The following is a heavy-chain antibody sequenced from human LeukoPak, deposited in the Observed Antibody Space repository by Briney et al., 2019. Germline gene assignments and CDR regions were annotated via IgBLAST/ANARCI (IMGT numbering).Heavy chain of an antibody. Sequence: GGSLRLSCAASGFTFSSYGMHWVRQAPGKGLEWVAVKWYDGSNKYYADSVKGRFTISRDDSKNTLYLQMNSLRAEDTAVYYCAKDINYDSSGYFIDYWGQGTLVTVSS. CDR3: AKDINYDSSGYFIDY. J-gene: IGHJ4*02. CDR1: GFTFSSYG. CDR2: KWYDGSNK. V-gene: IGHV3-33*06. D-gene: IGHD3-22*01.